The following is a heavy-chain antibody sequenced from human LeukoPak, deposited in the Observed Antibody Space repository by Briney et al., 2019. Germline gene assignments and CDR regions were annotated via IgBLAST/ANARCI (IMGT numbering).Heavy chain of an antibody. CDR2: IYYSGST. J-gene: IGHJ4*02. CDR1: GGSISSSSYY. Sequence: SETLSLTCTVSGGSISSSSYYWGWIRQPPGKGLEWIGSIYYSGSTYYNPSLKSRVTISVDTSKNQFSLKLSSVTAADTAVYYCARHEPGILTGYSLGFDYWGQGTLVTVSS. D-gene: IGHD3-9*01. CDR3: ARHEPGILTGYSLGFDY. V-gene: IGHV4-39*01.